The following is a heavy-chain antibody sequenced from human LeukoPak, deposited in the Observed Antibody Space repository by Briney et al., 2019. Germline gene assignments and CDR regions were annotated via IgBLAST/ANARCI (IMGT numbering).Heavy chain of an antibody. Sequence: GASVKVSCKASGGTFSSYAISWVRQAPGQGLEWMGGIIPIFGTANYAQKFQGRVTITTDESTSTAYMELSSLRSEDTAVYYCAKDLIAAAGNFDYWGQGTLVTVSS. D-gene: IGHD6-13*01. CDR1: GGTFSSYA. V-gene: IGHV1-69*05. J-gene: IGHJ4*02. CDR2: IIPIFGTA. CDR3: AKDLIAAAGNFDY.